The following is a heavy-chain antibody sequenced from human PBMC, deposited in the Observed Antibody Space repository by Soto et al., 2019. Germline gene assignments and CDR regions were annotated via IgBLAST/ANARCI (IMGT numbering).Heavy chain of an antibody. V-gene: IGHV1-2*02. Sequence: ASVKVACKASGYTFTGYYMHWVLQAPGQGLEWMGWINPNSGGTNYAQKFQGRVTMTRDTSISTAYMELSRLRSDDTAVYYCARDLSELLWFGESRYYFDYWGQGTLVTVS. CDR2: INPNSGGT. CDR3: ARDLSELLWFGESRYYFDY. J-gene: IGHJ4*02. CDR1: GYTFTGYY. D-gene: IGHD3-10*01.